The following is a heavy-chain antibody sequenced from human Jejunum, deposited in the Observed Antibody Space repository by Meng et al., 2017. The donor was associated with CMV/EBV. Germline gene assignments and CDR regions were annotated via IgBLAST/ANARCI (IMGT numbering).Heavy chain of an antibody. CDR1: GFTLIDHF. CDR3: ARDYNFGPDY. Sequence: KASGFTLIDHFMHWVRQAPGQQGLEWMGWIHPNTGATHYAQKFQGRVTLTRDTSISTVFMELSSLTSDDMAVYYCARDYNFGPDYWGQGTLVTVSS. CDR2: IHPNTGAT. D-gene: IGHD1-1*01. J-gene: IGHJ4*02. V-gene: IGHV1-2*02.